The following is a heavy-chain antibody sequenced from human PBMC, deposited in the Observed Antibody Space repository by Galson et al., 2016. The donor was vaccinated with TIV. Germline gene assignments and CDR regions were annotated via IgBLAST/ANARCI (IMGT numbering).Heavy chain of an antibody. CDR1: GYTFSGFY. D-gene: IGHD2-8*01. V-gene: IGHV1-2*02. J-gene: IGHJ5*02. CDR3: ARRDIIMGLDP. Sequence: SVKVSCKASGYTFSGFYMHWVRQAPGQGLEWVGWINPDSGDTDYSQKFQGRVTLTTDTSINTAYMELSGLRSADTAIYYCARRDIIMGLDPWGQGTVVTVSS. CDR2: INPDSGDT.